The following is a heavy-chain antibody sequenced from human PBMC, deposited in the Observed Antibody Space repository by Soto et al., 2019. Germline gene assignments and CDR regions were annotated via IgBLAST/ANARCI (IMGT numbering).Heavy chain of an antibody. J-gene: IGHJ6*02. CDR3: ATSYCSSTSCSYGMDV. CDR1: GYTLTELS. V-gene: IGHV1-24*01. CDR2: FDPEDGET. D-gene: IGHD2-2*01. Sequence: GASVKVSCKVSGYTLTELSMHWVRQAPGKGLEWMGGFDPEDGETIYAQKFQGRVTMTEDTSTDTAYMELSSLRSEDTAVYYCATSYCSSTSCSYGMDVWGQGTTVTVSS.